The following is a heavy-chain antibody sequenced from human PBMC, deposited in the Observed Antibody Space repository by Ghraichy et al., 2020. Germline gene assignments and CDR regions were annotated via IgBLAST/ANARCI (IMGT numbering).Heavy chain of an antibody. CDR2: IIPILGIA. D-gene: IGHD3-10*02. CDR1: GGTFSSYT. Sequence: SVKVSCKASGGTFSSYTISWVRQAPGQGLEWMGRIIPILGIANYAQKFQGRVTITADKSTSTAYMELSSLRSEDTAVYYCARQSRFGELGDAFDIWGQGTMVTVSS. V-gene: IGHV1-69*02. J-gene: IGHJ3*02. CDR3: ARQSRFGELGDAFDI.